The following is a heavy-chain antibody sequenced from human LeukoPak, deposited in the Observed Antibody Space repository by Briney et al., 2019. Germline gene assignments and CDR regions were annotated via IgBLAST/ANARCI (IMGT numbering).Heavy chain of an antibody. CDR3: AKAGGRGYSGYDPFDY. D-gene: IGHD5-12*01. J-gene: IGHJ4*02. Sequence: GGSLRLSCAVSGFTFSSYAMSWVRQAPGKGLEWVAFIRYDGSNKYYADSVKGRFTISRDNSKNTLYLQMNSLRAEDTAVYYCAKAGGRGYSGYDPFDYWGQGTLVTVSS. V-gene: IGHV3-30*02. CDR1: GFTFSSYA. CDR2: IRYDGSNK.